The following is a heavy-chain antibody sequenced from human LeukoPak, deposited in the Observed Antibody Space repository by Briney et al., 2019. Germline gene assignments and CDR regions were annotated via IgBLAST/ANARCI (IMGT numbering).Heavy chain of an antibody. J-gene: IGHJ4*02. CDR3: AREGYLGYASHFDY. Sequence: GGSLRLSCAASGFTFSSYAMHWVRQAPGKGLEWVAVISYDGSNKYYADSVKGRFTISRDNSKNTLYLQMNSLRAEDTAVYYCAREGYLGYASHFDYWGQGTLVTVSS. CDR2: ISYDGSNK. V-gene: IGHV3-30-3*01. D-gene: IGHD5-12*01. CDR1: GFTFSSYA.